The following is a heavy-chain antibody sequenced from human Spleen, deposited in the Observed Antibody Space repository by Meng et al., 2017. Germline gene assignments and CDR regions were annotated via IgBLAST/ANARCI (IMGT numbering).Heavy chain of an antibody. CDR3: AKDRTDNWNDDGFDI. CDR1: GFTFDDYT. Sequence: GESLKISCAASGFTFDDYTMHWVRQAPGKGLEWVSLISWDGGSTYYADSVKGRFTISRDNAKNSLYLQMNSLRAEDTAVYYCAKDRTDNWNDDGFDIWGQGTMVTVSS. V-gene: IGHV3-43*01. CDR2: ISWDGGST. D-gene: IGHD1-20*01. J-gene: IGHJ3*02.